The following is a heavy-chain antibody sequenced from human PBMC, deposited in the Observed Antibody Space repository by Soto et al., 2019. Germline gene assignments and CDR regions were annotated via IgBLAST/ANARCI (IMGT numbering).Heavy chain of an antibody. D-gene: IGHD6-6*01. Sequence: QVQLQESGPGLVKPSETLSLTCTVSGGSVSSGSYYWSWIRQPPGKGLEWIGYIYYSGSTNYNPSLKSRVTISVDTSKNQFSLKLSSVTAADTAVYYCARDRYSSSSASSDAFDIWGQGTMVTVSS. CDR1: GGSVSSGSYY. CDR3: ARDRYSSSSASSDAFDI. V-gene: IGHV4-61*01. CDR2: IYYSGST. J-gene: IGHJ3*02.